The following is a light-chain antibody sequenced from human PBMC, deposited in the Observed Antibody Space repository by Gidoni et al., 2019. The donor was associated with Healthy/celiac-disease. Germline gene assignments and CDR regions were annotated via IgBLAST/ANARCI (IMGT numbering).Light chain of an antibody. Sequence: DIQMPQSPSSLSATVGDRVTITCRAKQSSSSYLNWYQQKPEKAKNLIINAASSLQSGVSSMFRSSASSTDFTLTISSLQHEDFTTYYSQHNYSTPPTFGHGTKLEIK. CDR1: QSSSSY. CDR3: QHNYSTPPT. J-gene: IGKJ2*01. V-gene: IGKV1-39*01. CDR2: AAS.